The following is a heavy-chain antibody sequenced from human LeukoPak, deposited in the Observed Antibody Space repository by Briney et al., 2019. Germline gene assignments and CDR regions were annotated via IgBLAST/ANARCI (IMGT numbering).Heavy chain of an antibody. J-gene: IGHJ5*02. CDR2: ITYDGSNK. CDR3: ARDRTYYGSGSSPFDP. CDR1: GFTFSSYA. D-gene: IGHD3-10*01. Sequence: GRSLRLSCAASGFTFSSYAMHWVRQAPGKGLEWVAVITYDGSNKYYADSVKGRFTISRDNSKNTLYLQMNSLRAEDTAGDYCARDRTYYGSGSSPFDPWGEGTVVSVPS. V-gene: IGHV3-30*04.